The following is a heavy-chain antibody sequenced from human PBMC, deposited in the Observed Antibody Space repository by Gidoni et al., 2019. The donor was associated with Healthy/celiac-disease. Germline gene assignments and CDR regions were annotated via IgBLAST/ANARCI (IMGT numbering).Heavy chain of an antibody. J-gene: IGHJ4*02. D-gene: IGHD6-13*01. Sequence: QVQLQQWGAGLLKPSETLSLTCAVYGGSFSGYYWSWIRQPPGKGLEWIGEINHSGSTNYNPSLKSRVTISVDTSKNQFSLKLSSVTAADTAVYYCARGAIAAAGSRTSYYFDYWGQGTLVTVSS. CDR2: INHSGST. V-gene: IGHV4-34*01. CDR3: ARGAIAAAGSRTSYYFDY. CDR1: GGSFSGYY.